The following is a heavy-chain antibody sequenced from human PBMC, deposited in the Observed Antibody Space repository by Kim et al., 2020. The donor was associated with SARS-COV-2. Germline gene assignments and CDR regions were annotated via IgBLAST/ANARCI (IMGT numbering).Heavy chain of an antibody. Sequence: YNPPLKTRVTISVDTSKNQLSLKLSSMTAADTAVYYCARHGQWLVRSWFDPWGQGTLVTVSS. J-gene: IGHJ5*02. V-gene: IGHV4-59*08. D-gene: IGHD6-19*01. CDR3: ARHGQWLVRSWFDP.